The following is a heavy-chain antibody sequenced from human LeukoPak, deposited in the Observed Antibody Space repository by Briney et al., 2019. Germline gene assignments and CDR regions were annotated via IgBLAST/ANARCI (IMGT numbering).Heavy chain of an antibody. CDR2: INPNSGGT. V-gene: IGHV1-2*04. Sequence: ASVKVSCKASGYTFTGYYMHWVRQAPGQGLEWMGWINPNSGGTNYAQKFQGWVTITRDTSISTAYMELSRLRSDDTAVYYCARDVGVGALDYWGQGTLVTVSS. CDR3: ARDVGVGALDY. J-gene: IGHJ4*02. D-gene: IGHD1-26*01. CDR1: GYTFTGYY.